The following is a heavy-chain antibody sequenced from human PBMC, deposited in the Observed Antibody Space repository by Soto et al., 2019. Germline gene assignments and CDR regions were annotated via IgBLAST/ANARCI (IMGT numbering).Heavy chain of an antibody. V-gene: IGHV1-18*01. CDR1: GYTFTSYG. CDR3: ARDERWLQFPPSDYYCYYGKDV. Sequence: ASVKVSCKASGYTFTSYGISWVRQAPGQGLEWMGWISAYNGNTNYAQKLQDRVTMTTDTSTSTAYMELRSLRSDDTAVYYCARDERWLQFPPSDYYCYYGKDVWGQGTTVTVSS. J-gene: IGHJ6*02. D-gene: IGHD5-12*01. CDR2: ISAYNGNT.